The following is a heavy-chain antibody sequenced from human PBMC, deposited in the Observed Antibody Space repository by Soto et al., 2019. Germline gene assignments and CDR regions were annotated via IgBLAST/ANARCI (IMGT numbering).Heavy chain of an antibody. Sequence: ASVKVSCKASGFTFTSSAVQWVRQARGQRLEWIGWIVVGSGNTNYAQKFQERVTITRDMSTGTAYMELSSLRSEDTAVYYCAADLHSSSWYRYYYYYGMDVWGQGTTVTVSS. CDR1: GFTFTSSA. J-gene: IGHJ6*02. D-gene: IGHD6-13*01. CDR3: AADLHSSSWYRYYYYYGMDV. CDR2: IVVGSGNT. V-gene: IGHV1-58*01.